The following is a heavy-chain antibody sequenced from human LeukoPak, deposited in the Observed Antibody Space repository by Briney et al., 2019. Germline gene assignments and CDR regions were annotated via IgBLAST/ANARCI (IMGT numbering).Heavy chain of an antibody. CDR1: GFTFSNYG. D-gene: IGHD1-14*01. V-gene: IGHV3-30*02. CDR3: AKDNPLDY. J-gene: IGHJ4*02. Sequence: GGSLRLSCGVSGFTFSNYGMLWVRQAPGKGLEWAAFIRYDGNNKLYADSVKGRFTISRDNSKNTVYLHINSLRTEDTALYYCAKDNPLDYWGQGTLVIVSS. CDR2: IRYDGNNK.